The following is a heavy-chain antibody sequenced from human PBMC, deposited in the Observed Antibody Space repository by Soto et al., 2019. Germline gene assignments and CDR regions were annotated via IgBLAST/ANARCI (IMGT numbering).Heavy chain of an antibody. D-gene: IGHD3-10*01. CDR2: IYYSGST. V-gene: IGHV4-39*01. J-gene: IGHJ4*02. CDR1: GGSISSSSYY. Sequence: QLQLQESGPGLVKPSETLSLTCTVSGGSISSSSYYWGWIRQPPGKGLEWIGSIYYSGSTYYNPSLKSRVTISVDTSKNQFSLKLSSVTAADTAVYYCARQMGPRREVRSDFDYWGQGTLVTVSS. CDR3: ARQMGPRREVRSDFDY.